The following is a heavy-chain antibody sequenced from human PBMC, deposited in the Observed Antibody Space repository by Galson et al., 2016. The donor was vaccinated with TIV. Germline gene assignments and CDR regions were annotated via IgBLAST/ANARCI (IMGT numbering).Heavy chain of an antibody. CDR1: GGSFGGYS. CDR2: IDHTGRT. D-gene: IGHD2-2*01. J-gene: IGHJ3*02. Sequence: ETLSLTCAVYGGSFGGYSWSWIRQPPGTGLEWIGEIDHTGRTEYNPSLKSRVSISADTSKNQFSLKVKSVTAADTAMYYCARGEWPSVPDAMQAFDIWGQGTMVAVSS. CDR3: ARGEWPSVPDAMQAFDI. V-gene: IGHV4-34*01.